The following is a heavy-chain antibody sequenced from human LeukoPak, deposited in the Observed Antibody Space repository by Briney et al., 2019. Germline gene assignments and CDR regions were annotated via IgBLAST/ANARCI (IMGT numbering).Heavy chain of an antibody. CDR3: VREIGRPKTFYFHS. V-gene: IGHV3-69-1*01. Sequence: PGGSLRLSCTASGFVFSRDNMNWVRQAPGKGVEGVSHISENIYHADSVRGRFTISRDNAENSLYLQMSNLRAEDTAVYYCVREIGRPKTFYFHSWGRGTLVIVSS. CDR2: ISENI. CDR1: GFVFSRDN. J-gene: IGHJ4*02.